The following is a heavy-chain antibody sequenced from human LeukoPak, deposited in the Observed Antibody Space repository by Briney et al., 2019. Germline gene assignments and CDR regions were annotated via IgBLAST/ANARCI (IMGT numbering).Heavy chain of an antibody. V-gene: IGHV3-30*04. D-gene: IGHD2-15*01. CDR3: ARDPIRYCSGGSCYPDY. J-gene: IGHJ4*02. CDR2: ISYDGSNK. Sequence: PGRSLRLSCAASGFTFSSCAMHWVRQAPGKGLEWVAVISYDGSNKYYADSVKGRFTISRDNSKNTLYLQMNSLRAEDTAVYYCARDPIRYCSGGSCYPDYWGQGTLVTVSS. CDR1: GFTFSSCA.